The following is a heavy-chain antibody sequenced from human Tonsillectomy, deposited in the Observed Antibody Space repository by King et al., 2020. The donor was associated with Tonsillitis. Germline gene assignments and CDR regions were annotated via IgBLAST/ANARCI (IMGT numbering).Heavy chain of an antibody. D-gene: IGHD2-15*01. CDR3: AKVYYGGYCSGGTCHPSVVLSNPFDY. CDR1: GFTFSTYA. J-gene: IGHJ4*02. V-gene: IGHV3-23*04. Sequence: EVQLVESGGGLVQPGGSLRLSCAASGFTFSTYALSWVRQAPGKGLEWVSTISGSGGYTYYADSVKGRFTISRDNSKNTLYLQMNSLRAEDTAVYYCAKVYYGGYCSGGTCHPSVVLSNPFDYWGQGTLVTVSS. CDR2: ISGSGGYT.